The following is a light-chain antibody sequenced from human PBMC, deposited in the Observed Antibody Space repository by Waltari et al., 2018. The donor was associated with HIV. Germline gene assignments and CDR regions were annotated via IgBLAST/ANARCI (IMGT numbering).Light chain of an antibody. CDR1: SNDLGRYAL. CDR3: CSYAGITTWV. V-gene: IGLV2-23*02. CDR2: AVT. Sequence: QSALTQPASVSGSPGQSITIPCTGTSNDLGRYALVSWYQHQPGRATKLIIYAVTKWPSGVSHRFSGPKSGATASLTISGLQAEDEADYYCCSYAGITTWVFGGGTKVTVL. J-gene: IGLJ3*02.